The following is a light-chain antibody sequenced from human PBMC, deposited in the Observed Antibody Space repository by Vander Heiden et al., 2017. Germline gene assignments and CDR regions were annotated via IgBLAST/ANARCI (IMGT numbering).Light chain of an antibody. Sequence: DLQMTQSPSTLSASVGDRVTITCRASQSISSWLAWYQQKPGKAPKRLIYKASSLESGVPARFSGSGSGTEFTLTISSLQPDDFATYYCQQYNSYWGTFGPGTKVDIK. J-gene: IGKJ3*01. CDR3: QQYNSYWGT. CDR1: QSISSW. CDR2: KAS. V-gene: IGKV1-5*03.